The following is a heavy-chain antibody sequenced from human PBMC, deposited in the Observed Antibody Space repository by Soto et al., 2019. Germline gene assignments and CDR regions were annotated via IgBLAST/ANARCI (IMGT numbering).Heavy chain of an antibody. Sequence: EVQLLESGGDLVQPGGSLTLSCAASGFTFNNFAMSWVRQAPGKGLEWVSGISASGSRTFYADSVKARFTVSRDFSKNTLSLQMDSLRAEDTAVYFCSKAATITTLYNFDFWGQGTLVTVSS. V-gene: IGHV3-23*01. CDR2: ISASGSRT. D-gene: IGHD4-4*01. CDR3: SKAATITTLYNFDF. J-gene: IGHJ4*02. CDR1: GFTFNNFA.